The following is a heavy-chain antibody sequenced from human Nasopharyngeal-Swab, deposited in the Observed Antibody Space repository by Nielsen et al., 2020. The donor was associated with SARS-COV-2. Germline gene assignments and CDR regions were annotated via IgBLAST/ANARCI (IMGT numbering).Heavy chain of an antibody. Sequence: GESLKISCAASGFPFNSYHMTWVRQAPGKGLEWVPSISSSGSNVYYVDSVKGRFTISRDNTKNSLYLQMNSLRAEGTSVYYCASLATASPYYYWGRGILVTVSS. D-gene: IGHD2-21*01. CDR1: GFPFNSYH. CDR2: ISSSGSNV. V-gene: IGHV3-21*06. CDR3: ASLATASPYYY. J-gene: IGHJ4*01.